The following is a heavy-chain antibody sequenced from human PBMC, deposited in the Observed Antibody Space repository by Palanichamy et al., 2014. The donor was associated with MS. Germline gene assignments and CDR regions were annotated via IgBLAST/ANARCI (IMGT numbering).Heavy chain of an antibody. V-gene: IGHV6-1*01. CDR3: ARGRKEYSSSSGSYYYYYGMDI. D-gene: IGHD6-6*01. CDR2: TYYRSKWYN. Sequence: QQSGPGLVKPSQTLSLTCAISGDSVSSNSAAWNWIRQSPSRGLEWLGRTYYRSKWYNDYAVSVKSRITINPDTSKNQFSLQLNSVTPEDTAVYYCARGRKEYSSSSGSYYYYYGMDIWGQGTTVTVSS. J-gene: IGHJ6*02. CDR1: GDSVSSNSAA.